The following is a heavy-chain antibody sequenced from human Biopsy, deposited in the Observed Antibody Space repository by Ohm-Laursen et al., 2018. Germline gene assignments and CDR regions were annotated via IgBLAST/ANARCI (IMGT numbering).Heavy chain of an antibody. V-gene: IGHV1-2*02. CDR3: VRSRAGGAAWGMDV. CDR1: GYSFTGHY. CDR2: ITPNNGGT. J-gene: IGHJ6*02. Sequence: GDTVKVSCKVSGYSFTGHYIYWVRQAPGQGLGWMGWITPNNGGTIHAQKFQVRVTVTRDTSISTAYVEVTSLRSDDMAVYYCVRSRAGGAAWGMDVWGQGTTVTVSS. D-gene: IGHD3-16*01.